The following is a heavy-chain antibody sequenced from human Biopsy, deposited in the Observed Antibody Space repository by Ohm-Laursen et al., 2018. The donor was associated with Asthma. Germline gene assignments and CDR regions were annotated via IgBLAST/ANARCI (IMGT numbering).Heavy chain of an antibody. CDR2: HDHEEGGT. J-gene: IGHJ4*02. CDR3: ASDFPKDYVRYNFQF. CDR1: GSSLTDLS. D-gene: IGHD4-17*01. Sequence: ASVKVSCKFSGSSLTDLSMHWVRQAPGQGLEWMGGHDHEEGGTVNARRFQGRVTMTEDTSTDTAYMELSSLSSDDTAVYYCASDFPKDYVRYNFQFWGQGTLVTVSS. V-gene: IGHV1-24*01.